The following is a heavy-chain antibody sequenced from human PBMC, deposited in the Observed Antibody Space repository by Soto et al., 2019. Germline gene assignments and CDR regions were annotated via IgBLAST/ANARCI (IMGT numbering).Heavy chain of an antibody. Sequence: GGCTGSGIRQPPGKGLEWIGYICHRGSTYDNPSLKSRVTISVDRSKNQFSLKLSSVTAADTAVYYWARDRTMVRGVIGWFDPWGQGTLVTVPQ. J-gene: IGHJ5*02. V-gene: IGHV4-30-2*01. CDR2: ICHRGST. D-gene: IGHD3-10*01. CDR1: GGCT. CDR3: ARDRTMVRGVIGWFDP.